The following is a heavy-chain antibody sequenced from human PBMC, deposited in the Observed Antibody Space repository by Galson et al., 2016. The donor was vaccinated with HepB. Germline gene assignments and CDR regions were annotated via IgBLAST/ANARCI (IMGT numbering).Heavy chain of an antibody. J-gene: IGHJ4*02. V-gene: IGHV4-31*03. Sequence: TLSLTCTVSGGSISSRGYYLSWIRQHAGKCLEWIGYIYYSRCSYYNPSLQSRLTISLDMSKNHFSLKLDSVTAADTAVYYCAGYEVVSFDYWGQGTLVTVSS. CDR2: IYYSRCS. CDR3: AGYEVVSFDY. D-gene: IGHD2-15*01. CDR1: GGSISSRGYY.